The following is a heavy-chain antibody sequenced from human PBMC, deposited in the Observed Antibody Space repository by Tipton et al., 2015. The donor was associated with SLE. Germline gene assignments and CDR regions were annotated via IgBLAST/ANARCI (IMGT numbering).Heavy chain of an antibody. CDR1: GGSFSGYY. Sequence: TLSLTCAVYGGSFSGYYWSWIRQPPGKGLEWIGESNPSGSTNYNPSLKSQDTISVDTSKNQLSLKLTSVTAADTAVYYCARQGGRQWFDPWGQGTLVTVSS. J-gene: IGHJ5*02. V-gene: IGHV4-34*01. CDR3: ARQGGRQWFDP. D-gene: IGHD3-16*01. CDR2: SNPSGST.